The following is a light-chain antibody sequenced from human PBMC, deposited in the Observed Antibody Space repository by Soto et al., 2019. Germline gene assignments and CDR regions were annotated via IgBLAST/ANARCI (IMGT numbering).Light chain of an antibody. CDR3: SSYTISTTYV. CDR1: SSDVGSYNR. J-gene: IGLJ1*01. Sequence: QSVLTQPPSVSGSPGQSVAISCTGTSSDVGSYNRVSWYQQPPGTAPKLMIYDVNNRPSGVPDRFSGSKSGNTASLTISGLQAEDEADYYCSSYTISTTYVFGPGTKVTV. CDR2: DVN. V-gene: IGLV2-18*02.